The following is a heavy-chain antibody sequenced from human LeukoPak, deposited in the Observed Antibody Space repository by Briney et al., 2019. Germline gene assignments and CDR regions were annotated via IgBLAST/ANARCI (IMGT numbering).Heavy chain of an antibody. CDR2: INGATGNT. D-gene: IGHD2/OR15-2a*01. V-gene: IGHV1-3*01. Sequence: ASVKVSCKASGYTFTSHALHWVRQAPGEGLEWMAWINGATGNTEYSQKFQARVTITRDTSASTAYMELSSLRSEDTAVYYCARSIIIAPNTSYYYYYMDVWGQGTTVTVSS. J-gene: IGHJ6*02. CDR1: GYTFTSHA. CDR3: ARSIIIAPNTSYYYYYMDV.